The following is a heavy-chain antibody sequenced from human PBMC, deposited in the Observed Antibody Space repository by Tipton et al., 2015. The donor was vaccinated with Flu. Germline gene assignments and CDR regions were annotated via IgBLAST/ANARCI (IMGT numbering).Heavy chain of an antibody. CDR3: ARRDFSNYVSDPKNWFDR. Sequence: TLSLTCAVSGDSISSDYHWGWIRQFPGKRLEWIGTVSRSGSTVYNPSLTSRVTISIDRSKNQFSLNLKSVTAADLAVYYCARRDFSNYVSDPKNWFDRWGQGILVTVSS. D-gene: IGHD4-11*01. V-gene: IGHV4-38-2*01. CDR2: VSRSGST. J-gene: IGHJ5*02. CDR1: GDSISSDYH.